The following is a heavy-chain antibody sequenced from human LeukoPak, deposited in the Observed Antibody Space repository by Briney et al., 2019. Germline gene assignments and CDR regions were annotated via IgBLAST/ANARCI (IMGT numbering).Heavy chain of an antibody. CDR2: TYYRSKWYS. D-gene: IGHD1-26*01. CDR1: GDSVSSNSAA. Sequence: SQTLSLTCAMSGDSVSSNSAAWNWIRQSPSRGLEWLGGTYYRSKWYSDFALSVKSRMTIIPDTSKNQFSLQLSSVTPEDTAVYYCARTSGNYHYFDYWGQGTLVTVSS. CDR3: ARTSGNYHYFDY. V-gene: IGHV6-1*01. J-gene: IGHJ4*02.